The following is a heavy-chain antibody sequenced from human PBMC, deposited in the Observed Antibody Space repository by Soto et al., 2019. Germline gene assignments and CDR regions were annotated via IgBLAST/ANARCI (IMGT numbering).Heavy chain of an antibody. J-gene: IGHJ4*02. V-gene: IGHV3-21*01. CDR1: GFTFSSYS. Sequence: PGGSLRLSCAASGFTFSSYSMNWVRQAPGRGLEWVSSISSSSSHIFYADSVKGRLTISRDNAKKSLYLQMNSLRAEDTAVYYCATRYCTSTNCYSFDYWGQGVLVTVSS. D-gene: IGHD2-2*01. CDR3: ATRYCTSTNCYSFDY. CDR2: ISSSSSHI.